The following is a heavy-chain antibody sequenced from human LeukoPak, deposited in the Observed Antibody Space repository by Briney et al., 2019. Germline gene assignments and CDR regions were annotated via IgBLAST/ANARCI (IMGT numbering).Heavy chain of an antibody. CDR3: ARWEGNGYYFDY. V-gene: IGHV3-7*01. CDR1: GFTFSSFW. Sequence: GGSLRLSCATSGFTFSSFWMSWVRQAPGKGLEWVANIKQDGSEEYYVDSVKGRFTISRDNAKNSLYLQMNSLRAEDTAVYYCARWEGNGYYFDYRGQGTLVTVSS. CDR2: IKQDGSEE. D-gene: IGHD3-22*01. J-gene: IGHJ4*02.